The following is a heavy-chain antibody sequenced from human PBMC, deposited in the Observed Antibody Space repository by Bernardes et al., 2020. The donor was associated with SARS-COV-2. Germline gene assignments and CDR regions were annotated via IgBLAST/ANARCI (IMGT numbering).Heavy chain of an antibody. V-gene: IGHV3-74*01. CDR3: ARGSGNYYFDY. J-gene: IGHJ4*02. D-gene: IGHD1-26*01. CDR1: GFSFSSYW. CDR2: INGDGNSI. Sequence: GGSLRLSCAASGFSFSSYWMHWVRQAPGKGLVWVSRINGDGNSINYADSVKGRFTISRDNAKNTVYLQMTSLRVDDTAVYYCARGSGNYYFDYWGQGNLVIVSS.